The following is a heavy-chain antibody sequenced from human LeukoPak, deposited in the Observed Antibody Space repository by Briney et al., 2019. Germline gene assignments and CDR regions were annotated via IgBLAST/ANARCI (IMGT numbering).Heavy chain of an antibody. CDR1: DYSISSGYY. CDR3: ATGLGLSINFDY. CDR2: MYYSGST. Sequence: SETLSLTCTVSDYSISSGYYWGWIRQPPGKGLEWIGSMYYSGSTYYNPSLKSRVRVSVDTSKNQFSLKVTSVTAADTAVYYCATGLGLSINFDYWGQGTLVTVSS. V-gene: IGHV4-38-2*02. J-gene: IGHJ4*02. D-gene: IGHD3-16*01.